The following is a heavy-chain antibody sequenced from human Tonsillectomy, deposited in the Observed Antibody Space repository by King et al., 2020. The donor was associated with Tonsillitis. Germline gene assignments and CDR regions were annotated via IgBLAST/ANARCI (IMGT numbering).Heavy chain of an antibody. J-gene: IGHJ4*02. D-gene: IGHD3-22*01. Sequence: VQLVESGGGVVQPGGSLRLSCAASGFTFSTYGMHWVRQAPGNGLEGVAFIRYDGSNKYYADSVKGRFTISRDNSKNTLYLQLNNLGAEDTAVYYCAKDYYDSSDYPYYFDYWGQGTLVTVSS. V-gene: IGHV3-30*02. CDR2: IRYDGSNK. CDR3: AKDYYDSSDYPYYFDY. CDR1: GFTFSTYG.